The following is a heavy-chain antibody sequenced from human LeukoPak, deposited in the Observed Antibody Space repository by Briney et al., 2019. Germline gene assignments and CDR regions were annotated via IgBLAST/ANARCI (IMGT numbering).Heavy chain of an antibody. V-gene: IGHV4-4*02. CDR2: IDHRGNT. Sequence: PSGTLSLTCAVSGDSISNINWWNWVRQPPGKGLEWIGEIDHRGNTNYNPSLKSRVTISVDRSKSQFSLQLTSVTAADTAMYYCVRGYGPGYWGRGTLVTVSA. CDR3: VRGYGPGY. CDR1: GDSISNINW. J-gene: IGHJ4*02. D-gene: IGHD4-17*01.